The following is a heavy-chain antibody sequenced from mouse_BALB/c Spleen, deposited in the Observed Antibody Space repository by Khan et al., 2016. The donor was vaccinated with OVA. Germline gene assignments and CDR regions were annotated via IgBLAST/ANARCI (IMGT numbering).Heavy chain of an antibody. D-gene: IGHD2-13*01. CDR3: VRSASYGDYVEAWFAY. J-gene: IGHJ3*01. CDR1: GYSFTGYT. CDR2: INPYNGGT. V-gene: IGHV1-18*01. Sequence: EVQLQQSGPELVKPGASMKMSCKASGYSFTGYTMNWVKRSHVKNLEWIGLINPYNGGTAYNQKFRGKATLTVDKSSNTAYMELLSLTSEDSAVYYCVRSASYGDYVEAWFAYWGQGTLVTVSA.